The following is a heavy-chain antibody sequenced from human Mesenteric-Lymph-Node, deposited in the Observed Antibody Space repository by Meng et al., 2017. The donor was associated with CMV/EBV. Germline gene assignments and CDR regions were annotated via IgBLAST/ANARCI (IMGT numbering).Heavy chain of an antibody. V-gene: IGHV4-59*01. J-gene: IGHJ6*02. D-gene: IGHD2-15*01. CDR3: ARVGFCSASNCYLNYYGMDV. CDR1: GGSMSSFY. CDR2: IYYIGST. Sequence: GSLRLSCSVSGGSMSSFYWSWIRQPPGKGLEWIGYIYYIGSTNYTPSLKSRVTISIDTSKNQFSLKLISVTAADTAVYYCARVGFCSASNCYLNYYGMDVWGQGTTVTVSS.